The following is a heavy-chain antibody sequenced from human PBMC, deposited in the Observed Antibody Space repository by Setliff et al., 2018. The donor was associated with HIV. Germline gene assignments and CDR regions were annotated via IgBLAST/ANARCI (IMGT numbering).Heavy chain of an antibody. CDR3: ARKTGGHAFDI. D-gene: IGHD7-27*01. CDR1: GYSFTSYW. J-gene: IGHJ3*02. V-gene: IGHV5-51*01. Sequence: GASLKISCKGSGYSFTSYWIGWVRQMPGKGLEWMGIIYPGDSGTRYSPSLQGQVTLAADKSISTAYLQWSSLRAADTAMYDCARKTGGHAFDIWGQGTMVNVSS. CDR2: IYPGDSGT.